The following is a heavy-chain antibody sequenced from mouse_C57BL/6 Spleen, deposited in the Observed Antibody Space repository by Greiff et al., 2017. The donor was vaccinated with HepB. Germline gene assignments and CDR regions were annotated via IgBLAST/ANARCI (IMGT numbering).Heavy chain of an antibody. V-gene: IGHV3-6*01. CDR3: ARGLRSFAY. J-gene: IGHJ3*01. Sequence: ESGPGLVKPSQSLSLTCSVPGYSITSGYYWNWIRQFPGNKLEWMGYISYDGSNNYNPSLKNRISITRDTSKNQFFLKLNSVTTEDTATYYCARGLRSFAYWGQGTLVTVSA. CDR1: GYSITSGYY. D-gene: IGHD2-4*01. CDR2: ISYDGSN.